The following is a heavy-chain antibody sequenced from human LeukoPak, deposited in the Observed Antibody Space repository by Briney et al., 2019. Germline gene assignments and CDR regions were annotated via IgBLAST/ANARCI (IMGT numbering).Heavy chain of an antibody. Sequence: QTGGSLRLSCVGSGFTFSNYWMNWVRQAPGKGLEWVANINQDGSEKFYVDSVKGRFTISRDNAKLYLQMNSLRAEDTAVYYCARGQYTSSWFSSRDWGQGTLVTVSS. CDR2: INQDGSEK. CDR3: ARGQYTSSWFSSRD. CDR1: GFTFSNYW. D-gene: IGHD6-13*01. J-gene: IGHJ4*02. V-gene: IGHV3-7*01.